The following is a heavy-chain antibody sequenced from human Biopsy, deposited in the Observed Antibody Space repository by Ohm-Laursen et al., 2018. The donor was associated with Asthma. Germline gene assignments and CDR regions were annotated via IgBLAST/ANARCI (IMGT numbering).Heavy chain of an antibody. D-gene: IGHD3-16*02. J-gene: IGHJ5*02. V-gene: IGHV3-33*01. CDR3: AREKVIESRGFQDWFDP. CDR2: IYYDGSRK. Sequence: SLRLSCSASGFTFSRHALHWVRQAPGKGLEWVAGIYYDGSRKYYTESVKGRFTISRDNSKNRLYLEMASLRAEDTAVYYCAREKVIESRGFQDWFDPWGQGTLVHVSS. CDR1: GFTFSRHA.